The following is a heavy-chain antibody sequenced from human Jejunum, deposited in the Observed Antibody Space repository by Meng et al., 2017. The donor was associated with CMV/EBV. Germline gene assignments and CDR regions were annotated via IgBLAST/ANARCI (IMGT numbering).Heavy chain of an antibody. J-gene: IGHJ5*02. CDR3: ARGLDNYYDLT. CDR2: INHRGDP. CDR1: GGSFSGYY. D-gene: IGHD3-22*01. Sequence: QVQLRQWGAGLLKASETLSLTCEIHGGSFSGYYGSWIRQPPGKELEWIGEINHRGDPTYNPSLNGRVTISVDTSKKQVSLKLSSVTAADTAVYYCARGLDNYYDLTWGQGILVTVSS. V-gene: IGHV4-34*01.